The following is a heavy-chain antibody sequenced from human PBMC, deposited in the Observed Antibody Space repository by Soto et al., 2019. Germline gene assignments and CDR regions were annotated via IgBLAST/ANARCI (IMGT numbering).Heavy chain of an antibody. CDR3: ARAPYYYGSGSPHTYDY. Sequence: QVQLVESGGGLVKPGGSLRLSCAASGFTFSDYYMSWIRQAPGKGLEWVSYISSSSYTNYADSVKGRFTISRDNAKNSRYLQMHSLRAEDTAVYYCARAPYYYGSGSPHTYDYWGQGTLVTVSS. D-gene: IGHD3-10*01. CDR1: GFTFSDYY. CDR2: ISSSSYT. V-gene: IGHV3-11*05. J-gene: IGHJ4*02.